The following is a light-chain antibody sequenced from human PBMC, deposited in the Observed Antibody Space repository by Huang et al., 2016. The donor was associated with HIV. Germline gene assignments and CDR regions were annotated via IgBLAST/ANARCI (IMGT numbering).Light chain of an antibody. CDR3: MQSLQTIT. J-gene: IGKJ5*01. Sequence: DIVMTQSPLSLSVTPGEPASISCRSSQSLLHSNGYNYLDWYLQKPGQAPQLLIYLGSNRASGVPDRFSSSGSGTDFTLKISRVEAEDVGIYYCMQSLQTITFGQGTRLEIK. CDR2: LGS. CDR1: QSLLHSNGYNY. V-gene: IGKV2-28*01.